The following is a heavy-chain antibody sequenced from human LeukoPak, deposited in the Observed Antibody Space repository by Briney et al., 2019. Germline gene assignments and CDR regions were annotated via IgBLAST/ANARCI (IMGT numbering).Heavy chain of an antibody. V-gene: IGHV4-34*01. Sequence: RPSETLSLTCAVYGGSFSGYYWSWLRQPPGKGLEWIGEINHSGSTNYNPSLKSRVTISVDTSKNQFSLKLSSVTAADTAVYYCARRARYDDILTGYPYYYYYMDVWGKGTTVTISS. CDR2: INHSGST. CDR1: GGSFSGYY. J-gene: IGHJ6*03. D-gene: IGHD3-9*01. CDR3: ARRARYDDILTGYPYYYYYMDV.